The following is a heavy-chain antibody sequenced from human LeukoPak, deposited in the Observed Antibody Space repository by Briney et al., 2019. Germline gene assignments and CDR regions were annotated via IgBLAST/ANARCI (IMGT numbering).Heavy chain of an antibody. CDR2: ISYDGSNK. D-gene: IGHD3-3*01. J-gene: IGHJ5*02. V-gene: IGHV3-30*03. CDR3: ARKYYDFWSGYSPNWFDP. Sequence: GGSLRLSCAASGFTFSSYSMNWVRQAPGKGLEWVAVISYDGSNKYYADSVKGRFTISRDNSKNTLYLQMNSLRAEDTAVYYCARKYYDFWSGYSPNWFDPWGQGTLVTVSS. CDR1: GFTFSSYS.